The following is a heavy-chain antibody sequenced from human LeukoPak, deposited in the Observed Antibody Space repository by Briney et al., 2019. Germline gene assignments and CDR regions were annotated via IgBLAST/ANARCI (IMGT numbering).Heavy chain of an antibody. D-gene: IGHD2-21*01. V-gene: IGHV5-51*01. CDR1: GYSLSNYW. Sequence: GESLKISCKGSGYSLSNYWIAWVRQMPGKGLEWMGIIYPGDSDTRYSPSFQGQVSISVDTSTSTAYQQWSSLKASDSAMYYCARQIGIERFFDFWGQGTLVTVSS. CDR2: IYPGDSDT. J-gene: IGHJ4*02. CDR3: ARQIGIERFFDF.